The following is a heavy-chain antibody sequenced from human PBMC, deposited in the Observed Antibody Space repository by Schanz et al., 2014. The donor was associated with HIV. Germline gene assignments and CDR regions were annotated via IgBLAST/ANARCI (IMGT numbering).Heavy chain of an antibody. CDR2: VKPNDGGT. J-gene: IGHJ4*03. V-gene: IGHV1-2*02. Sequence: QVQLVQSGAELKKPGASVKVSCKASGYTFTDYYIHWVRQAPGQGLQWMGWVKPNDGGTYYPQKFKGRVTLTTDTSTNTAYMELRSLRSDDTAVYYCAKGQDWPGPQLDHWGHGSLVIVSS. D-gene: IGHD3-9*01. CDR1: GYTFTDYY. CDR3: AKGQDWPGPQLDH.